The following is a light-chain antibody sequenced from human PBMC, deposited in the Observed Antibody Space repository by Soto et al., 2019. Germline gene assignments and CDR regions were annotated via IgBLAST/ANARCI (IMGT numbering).Light chain of an antibody. CDR3: QQYNNWPPKT. J-gene: IGKJ1*01. V-gene: IGKV3-15*01. CDR1: QSISSN. CDR2: RTS. Sequence: EIVMTQSPATLSVSPGERATLSCRASQSISSNLAWYQQKPGQAPRLLMFRTSSRATGFPARFSGSGSGTEFTLTISSLQSEDFAVYYCQQYNNWPPKTFGQGTKVEIK.